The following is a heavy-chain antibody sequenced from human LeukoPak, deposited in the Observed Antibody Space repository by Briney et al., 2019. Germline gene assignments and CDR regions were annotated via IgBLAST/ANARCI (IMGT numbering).Heavy chain of an antibody. V-gene: IGHV3-30*18. CDR2: ISYDGSNK. J-gene: IGHJ4*02. CDR1: GFIFSDYY. CDR3: AKDQDGYYGSGSYDY. Sequence: GGSLRLSCAASGFIFSDYYMSWIRQAPGKGLEWVAVISYDGSNKYYADSVKGRFTISRDNSKNTLYLQMNSLRAEDTAVYYCAKDQDGYYGSGSYDYWGQGTLVTVSS. D-gene: IGHD3-10*01.